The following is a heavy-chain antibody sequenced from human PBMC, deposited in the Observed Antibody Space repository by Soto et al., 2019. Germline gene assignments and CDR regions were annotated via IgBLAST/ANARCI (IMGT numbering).Heavy chain of an antibody. Sequence: PSETLSLTCTVSGGSISSGDYYWSWIRQPPGKGLEWIGYIYYSGSTYYNPSLKSRVTISVDTSKNHFSLKLTSVTAADTAVYYCARQDYYDSSGYQGWFDPWGQGTMVTVSS. D-gene: IGHD3-22*01. V-gene: IGHV4-30-4*01. CDR2: IYYSGST. CDR3: ARQDYYDSSGYQGWFDP. J-gene: IGHJ5*02. CDR1: GGSISSGDYY.